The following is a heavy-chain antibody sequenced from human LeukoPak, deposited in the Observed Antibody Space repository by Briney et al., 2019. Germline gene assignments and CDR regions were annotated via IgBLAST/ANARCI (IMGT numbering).Heavy chain of an antibody. D-gene: IGHD4/OR15-4a*01. CDR1: GFTVSSYT. J-gene: IGHJ5*01. Sequence: GGSLRLSCGASGFTVSSYTMIWVRQAPGMGLEWVSAISGSGGNTYYADSVKGRFTISRDHSKTTLFLQMNSLTAEDTAVYYCAKDLHDYGNYVGWFDSWGQGTLVTVSS. CDR3: AKDLHDYGNYVGWFDS. CDR2: ISGSGGNT. V-gene: IGHV3-23*01.